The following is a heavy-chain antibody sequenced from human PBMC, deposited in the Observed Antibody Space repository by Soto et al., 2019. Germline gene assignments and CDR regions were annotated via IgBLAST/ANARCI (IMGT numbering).Heavy chain of an antibody. J-gene: IGHJ4*02. V-gene: IGHV1-8*01. CDR3: ARERSSGWYVDY. D-gene: IGHD6-19*01. CDR1: GDTFTSYD. Sequence: VQLVQSGAEVKKPGASEKVSCKASGDTFTSYDINWVRQATGQGLEWMGWMNPNSGNTAYAQKFQGRVTMTRNTSISTAYMELSSLRSEDTAVYYCARERSSGWYVDYWVQGTPVTVSS. CDR2: MNPNSGNT.